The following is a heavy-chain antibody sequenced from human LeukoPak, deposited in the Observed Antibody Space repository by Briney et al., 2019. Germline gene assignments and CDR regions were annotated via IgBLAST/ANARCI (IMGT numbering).Heavy chain of an antibody. J-gene: IGHJ3*02. V-gene: IGHV3-74*01. CDR2: INSDGSST. D-gene: IGHD1-26*01. Sequence: PGGSLRLSCAASGFTFSRYWMHWVRQAPGKGLVWVSRINSDGSSTSYADPVKGRFTISRDNAKNTLYLQINSLRAEDTAVYYCAGDLGWDDVFDIWGQGTMVTVSS. CDR3: AGDLGWDDVFDI. CDR1: GFTFSRYW.